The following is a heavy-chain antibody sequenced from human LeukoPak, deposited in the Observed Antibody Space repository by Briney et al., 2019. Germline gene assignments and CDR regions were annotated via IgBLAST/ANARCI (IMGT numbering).Heavy chain of an antibody. Sequence: SETPSLTCTVSGGSISSGGYYWSWIRQHPGKGLEWIGYIYYSGSTYYNPSLKSRVTISVDTSKNQFSLKLSSVTAADTAVYYCATGYDSSGYYYVPFDYWGQGTLVTVSS. D-gene: IGHD3-22*01. CDR2: IYYSGST. CDR1: GGSISSGGYY. J-gene: IGHJ4*02. CDR3: ATGYDSSGYYYVPFDY. V-gene: IGHV4-31*03.